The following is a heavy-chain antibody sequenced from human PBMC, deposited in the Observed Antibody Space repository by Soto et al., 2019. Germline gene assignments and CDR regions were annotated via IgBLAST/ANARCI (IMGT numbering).Heavy chain of an antibody. J-gene: IGHJ3*02. CDR2: IRQSGSV. D-gene: IGHD3-10*01. Sequence: QVQLQESGSRLVKPSQTLSLTCTVSGDSMSSGPYSWSWVRQTPGKGLEWLAYIRQSGSVYYNPSLKTRATISVDKSKNQFSLTMHSVTAADTAVYFCARDAYGDFDALDIWGQGILVTVSS. V-gene: IGHV4-30-2*01. CDR1: GDSMSSGPYS. CDR3: ARDAYGDFDALDI.